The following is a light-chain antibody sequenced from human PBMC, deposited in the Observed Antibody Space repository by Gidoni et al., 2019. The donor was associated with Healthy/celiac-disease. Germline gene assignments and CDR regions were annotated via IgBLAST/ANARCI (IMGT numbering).Light chain of an antibody. V-gene: IGKV3-20*01. CDR2: GAS. CDR3: QQYGSSPPWT. J-gene: IGKJ1*01. CDR1: QSVRSSY. Sequence: ELVLTQSPGTLSLSPGERATLSCRASQSVRSSYLAWYQQKPGQAPRLLIYGASSRATGIPDRSSGSGSGTDFTLTSSRLEPEDFAVYYCQQYGSSPPWTFXQXTKVXIK.